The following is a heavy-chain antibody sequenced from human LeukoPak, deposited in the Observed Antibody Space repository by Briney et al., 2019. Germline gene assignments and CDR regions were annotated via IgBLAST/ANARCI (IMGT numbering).Heavy chain of an antibody. CDR2: ISRTSSYI. V-gene: IGHV3-21*01. CDR3: VREGTSGWYEGGVF. D-gene: IGHD6-19*01. J-gene: IGHJ4*02. Sequence: GGSLRLSCATSGFTFSIYNMNWVRQAPGKGLEWVSGISRTSSYIYYADSVKGRSTISRDNAKKSLFLQMDSLRAEDTAVYHCVREGTSGWYEGGVFWGQGTLVTVSS. CDR1: GFTFSIYN.